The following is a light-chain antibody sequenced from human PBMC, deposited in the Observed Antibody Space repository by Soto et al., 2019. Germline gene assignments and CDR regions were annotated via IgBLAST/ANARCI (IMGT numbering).Light chain of an antibody. V-gene: IGLV2-11*01. CDR3: CSYAGDDTVV. J-gene: IGLJ1*01. Sequence: QSALTQPRSVSGSPGQSVTISCTGSSSDVGGYNYVTWYHQYPGKAPKVMIYDVKTRPSGVPDRFSGSKSGNTASLTISGLQAEDEADYYCCSYAGDDTVVFGTGTKVTVL. CDR1: SSDVGGYNY. CDR2: DVK.